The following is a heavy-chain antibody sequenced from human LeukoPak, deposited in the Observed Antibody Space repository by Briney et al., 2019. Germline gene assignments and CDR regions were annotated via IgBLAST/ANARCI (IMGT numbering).Heavy chain of an antibody. D-gene: IGHD1-1*01. V-gene: IGHV4-59*01. CDR2: IHYSGSS. CDR3: ASGGNWNRHDY. J-gene: IGHJ4*02. CDR1: GVSISSYY. Sequence: SETLSLTCTVSGVSISSYYWSWIRQPPGKGLEWIGFIHYSGSSYYNTSLKSRVTISVDTSKNQFSLKLSSVTAADTAVYYCASGGNWNRHDYWGQGTLVTVSS.